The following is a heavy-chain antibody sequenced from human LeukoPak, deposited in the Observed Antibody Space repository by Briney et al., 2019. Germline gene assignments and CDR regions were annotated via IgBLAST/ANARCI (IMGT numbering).Heavy chain of an antibody. Sequence: SETLSLTCAVYGGSFSGYYWSWIRQPPGKGLEWIGEINHSGSTNYNPSLKSRVTISVDTSKNQFSLKLSSVTAADTAVYYCARRGVMIVVVRPRAFDIWGQGTMVTVSS. CDR3: ARRGVMIVVVRPRAFDI. J-gene: IGHJ3*02. CDR1: GGSFSGYY. CDR2: INHSGST. V-gene: IGHV4-34*01. D-gene: IGHD3-22*01.